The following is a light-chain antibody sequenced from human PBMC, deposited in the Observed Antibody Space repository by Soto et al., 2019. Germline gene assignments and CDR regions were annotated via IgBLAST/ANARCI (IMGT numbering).Light chain of an antibody. J-gene: IGKJ1*01. V-gene: IGKV1-39*01. CDR1: QSISSY. CDR3: QQSYSTPWT. Sequence: DIQMTQSPSSLSASVGDRVTMTCRASQSISSYLNWYQQKPGKAPKPLIYAASSLQSGVPSRFSGSGSGTDFTLTISSLQPEDFATYYCQQSYSTPWTFGQGTKVELK. CDR2: AAS.